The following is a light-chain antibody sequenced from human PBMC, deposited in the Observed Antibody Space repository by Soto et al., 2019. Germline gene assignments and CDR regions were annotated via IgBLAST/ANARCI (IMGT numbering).Light chain of an antibody. Sequence: EIVLTQSPGTLSLSPGERATLSCGASQSVSSSYLAWYQQKPGQAPRLLIYGASTRASDTPARFSGSGSVTEFALTISSLQSEDFAVYYCQQYNNWPITFGQGTRLEIK. J-gene: IGKJ5*01. CDR3: QQYNNWPIT. CDR1: QSVSSSY. CDR2: GAS. V-gene: IGKV3D-15*01.